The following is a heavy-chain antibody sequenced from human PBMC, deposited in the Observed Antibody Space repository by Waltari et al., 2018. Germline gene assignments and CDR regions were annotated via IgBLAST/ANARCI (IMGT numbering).Heavy chain of an antibody. CDR2: LNDANGNT. CDR1: GYTFTRYA. Sequence: QVQLVQSGAEVKKPGASVKVSCKASGYTFTRYAIHWVSQAPGQRIECMGWLNDANGNTKYSEKFQGGVTFTRDTSASTAYMELSSLKSEDTAVYYCARNLGGFDPWGQGTLVIVSS. J-gene: IGHJ5*02. CDR3: ARNLGGFDP. D-gene: IGHD3-10*01. V-gene: IGHV1-3*01.